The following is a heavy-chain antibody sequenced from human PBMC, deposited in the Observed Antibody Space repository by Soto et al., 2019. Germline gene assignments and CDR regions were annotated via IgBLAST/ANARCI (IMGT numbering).Heavy chain of an antibody. D-gene: IGHD3-10*01. Sequence: ASVKVSCKASGYTFTSYDINWVRQATGQGLEWMGWMNPNSGNTGYAQKFQGRVTMTRNTSISTAYMELSSLRSEDTAVYYCARVFLSVGSGSSPSFDYWGQGTLVTVSS. CDR2: MNPNSGNT. J-gene: IGHJ4*02. CDR3: ARVFLSVGSGSSPSFDY. V-gene: IGHV1-8*01. CDR1: GYTFTSYD.